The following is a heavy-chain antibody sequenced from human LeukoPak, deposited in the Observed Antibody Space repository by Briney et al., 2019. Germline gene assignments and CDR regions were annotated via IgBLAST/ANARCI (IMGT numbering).Heavy chain of an antibody. Sequence: SETLSLTCAVYGGSFSPYYWSWIRQPPGKGLEWIGSIYHSGSTYYNPSLKSRVTISVDTSKNQFSLKLSSVTAADTAVYYCARELIAVAGTGYFDYWGQGTLVTVSS. CDR1: GGSFSPYY. CDR2: IYHSGST. J-gene: IGHJ4*02. V-gene: IGHV4-34*01. CDR3: ARELIAVAGTGYFDY. D-gene: IGHD6-19*01.